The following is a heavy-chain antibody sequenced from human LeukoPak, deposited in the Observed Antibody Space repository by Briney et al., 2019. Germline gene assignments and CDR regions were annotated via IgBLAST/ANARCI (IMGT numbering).Heavy chain of an antibody. V-gene: IGHV3-11*04. D-gene: IGHD3-3*01. CDR1: GFTFSGDY. J-gene: IGHJ4*02. CDR3: ARVGYDFWSGYLDY. Sequence: KPGGSLRLSCAASGFTFSGDYMSWIRQAPGKGLEWVSYISSVGSSTVYADSVKGRFTISRDNAKNSLFLQMNSLRAEDTAVYYCARVGYDFWSGYLDYWGQGTLVTVSS. CDR2: ISSVGSST.